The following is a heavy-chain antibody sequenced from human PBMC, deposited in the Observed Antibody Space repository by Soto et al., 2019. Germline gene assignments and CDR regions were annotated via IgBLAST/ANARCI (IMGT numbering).Heavy chain of an antibody. D-gene: IGHD6-19*01. CDR3: ATSSGWYGGPPGEFDY. CDR2: ISYDGSNK. V-gene: IGHV3-30*03. J-gene: IGHJ4*02. Sequence: SLRLSCAASGFTFSSYGMHWVRQAPGKGLEWVAVISYDGSNKYYADSVKGRFTISRDNSKNTLYLQMNSLRAEDTAVYYCATSSGWYGGPPGEFDYWGQGTLVTVSS. CDR1: GFTFSSYG.